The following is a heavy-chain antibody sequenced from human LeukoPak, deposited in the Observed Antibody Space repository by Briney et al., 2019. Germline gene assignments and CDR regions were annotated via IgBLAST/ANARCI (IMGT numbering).Heavy chain of an antibody. CDR3: ARDLPSMVRGVTPFDY. CDR2: IYTSGST. J-gene: IGHJ4*02. CDR1: GGSISSYY. D-gene: IGHD3-10*01. V-gene: IGHV4-4*07. Sequence: SETLSLTCTVSGGSISSYYWSWIRQPAGEGLEWIGRIYTSGSTNYNPSLKSRVTMSVDTSKNQFSLKLSSVTAADTAVYYCARDLPSMVRGVTPFDYWGQGTLVTVSS.